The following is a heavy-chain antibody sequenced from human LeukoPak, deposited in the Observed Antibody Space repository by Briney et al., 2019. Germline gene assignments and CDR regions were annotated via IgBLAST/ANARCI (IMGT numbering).Heavy chain of an antibody. V-gene: IGHV4-30-2*01. D-gene: IGHD5-12*01. Sequence: PSQTLSLTCAVSGGSISSGGYSWSWIRQPPGKGLEWIGYIYHSGSTYYNPSLKSRVTIPVDRSKNQFSLKLSSVTAADTAVYYCAREGGSYSGYALDYWGQGTLVTVSS. CDR2: IYHSGST. J-gene: IGHJ4*02. CDR3: AREGGSYSGYALDY. CDR1: GGSISSGGYS.